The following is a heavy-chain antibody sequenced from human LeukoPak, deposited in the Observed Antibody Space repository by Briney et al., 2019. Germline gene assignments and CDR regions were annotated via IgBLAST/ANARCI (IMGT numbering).Heavy chain of an antibody. CDR2: ISGNGRST. CDR1: GFTFSSFG. Sequence: VRTLRLSCAASGFTFSSFGMSWVRQGPAKGLEWVSGISGNGRSTYYADSVKSRFTISIDNSRNTLYLQMNSLRAEDTALYYCAARSGISPYYIDYWGQGTLVTVSS. J-gene: IGHJ4*02. V-gene: IGHV3-23*01. CDR3: AARSGISPYYIDY. D-gene: IGHD1-26*01.